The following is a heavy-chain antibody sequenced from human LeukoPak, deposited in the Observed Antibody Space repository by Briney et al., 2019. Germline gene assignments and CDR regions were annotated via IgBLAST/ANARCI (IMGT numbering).Heavy chain of an antibody. CDR1: GFTFSNYA. CDR2: ISASGSST. D-gene: IGHD6-13*01. Sequence: GGSLRLSCTASGFTFSNYAMSWVRQAPGKGLEWVSAISASGSSTCYADSVKGRFTISRDNSKNTLYLQMNSLRAEDTAVYYCTNRPAAAGFLWGQGTLVTVSS. J-gene: IGHJ4*02. CDR3: TNRPAAAGFL. V-gene: IGHV3-23*01.